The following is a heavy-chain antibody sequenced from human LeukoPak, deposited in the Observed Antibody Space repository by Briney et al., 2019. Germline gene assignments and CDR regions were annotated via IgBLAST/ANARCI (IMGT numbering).Heavy chain of an antibody. D-gene: IGHD3-3*01. V-gene: IGHV1-2*06. J-gene: IGHJ4*02. CDR2: INPNSGGT. Sequence: ASVKVSCKASGYTFTGYYMHWVRQAPGQGLEWMGRINPNSGGTNYAQKFQGRVTMTRDTSISTAYMELSRLGSDDTAVYYCAVVFLEWLLPFDYWGQGTLVTVSS. CDR3: AVVFLEWLLPFDY. CDR1: GYTFTGYY.